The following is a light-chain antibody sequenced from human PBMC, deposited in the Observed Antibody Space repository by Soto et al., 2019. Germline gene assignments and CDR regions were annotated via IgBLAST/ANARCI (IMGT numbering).Light chain of an antibody. V-gene: IGKV2-28*01. CDR2: LGS. Sequence: ESVMSQSPLSLSVTPGEPASISCRSSQSLLHSNGYNYLDWYLQKPGQSPQLLIYLGSFRAAGXPXXFSGSGSGTDFTPKISRVEAADVGVYYCMQALQTPSFGGGTKVEIK. J-gene: IGKJ4*01. CDR1: QSLLHSNGYNY. CDR3: MQALQTPS.